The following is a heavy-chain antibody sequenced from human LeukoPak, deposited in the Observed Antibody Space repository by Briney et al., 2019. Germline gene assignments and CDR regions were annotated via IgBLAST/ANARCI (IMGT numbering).Heavy chain of an antibody. CDR3: AKDIQLST. D-gene: IGHD5-24*01. Sequence: PGGSLRLSCAVSGFTFRGAAMTWVRQAPGKGLEWVSLISSSGNNAYNADSVKGRFTISRDNSKNTLSLQMNSLRVEDTTIYYCAKDIQLSTWGLGTRVTVSS. CDR1: GFTFRGAA. J-gene: IGHJ3*01. CDR2: ISSSGNNA. V-gene: IGHV3-23*01.